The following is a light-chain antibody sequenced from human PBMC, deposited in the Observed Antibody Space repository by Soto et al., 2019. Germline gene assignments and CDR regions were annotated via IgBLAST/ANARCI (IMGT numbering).Light chain of an antibody. CDR3: QQYFDVPFT. CDR1: LSVLYKSNNKNH. CDR2: WAS. Sequence: DIVMTQSPDSLAVSLGDRATMNCKCSLSVLYKSNNKNHLAWYQQKPGQPPQLIIYWASTRESGVPERFSGSGSGTDFTLTISSLEAEDVAFYWCQQYFDVPFTFGGGTKVDIK. V-gene: IGKV4-1*01. J-gene: IGKJ4*01.